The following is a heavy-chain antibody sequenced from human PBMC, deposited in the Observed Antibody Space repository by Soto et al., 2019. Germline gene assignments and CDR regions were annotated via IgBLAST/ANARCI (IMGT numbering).Heavy chain of an antibody. J-gene: IGHJ6*02. CDR3: ARVSGIYYYGMDV. D-gene: IGHD3-10*01. CDR1: GGSISTYY. V-gene: IGHV4-59*12. Sequence: SETLSLTCTVSGGSISTYYWSWIRQPPGKGLEWIGYISYSGSTNYNPSLKSRVTISVDTSKNQFSLKLSSVTAADTAVYYCARVSGIYYYGMDVWGQGTTVTVSS. CDR2: ISYSGST.